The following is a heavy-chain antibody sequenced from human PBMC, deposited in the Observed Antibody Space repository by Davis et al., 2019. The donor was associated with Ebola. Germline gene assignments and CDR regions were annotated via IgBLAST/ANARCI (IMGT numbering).Heavy chain of an antibody. J-gene: IGHJ6*02. D-gene: IGHD5-12*01. V-gene: IGHV3-21*01. CDR1: GFTFSSYS. CDR3: ARGSREYSGYVVFYYYGMDV. Sequence: PGGSLRLSCAASGFTFSSYSMNWVRQAPGKGLEWVSSITSRNTYIYYADSVKGRFTISRDNAKNSLYLQMNSLRAEDTAVYYCARGSREYSGYVVFYYYGMDVWGQGTTVTVSS. CDR2: ITSRNTYI.